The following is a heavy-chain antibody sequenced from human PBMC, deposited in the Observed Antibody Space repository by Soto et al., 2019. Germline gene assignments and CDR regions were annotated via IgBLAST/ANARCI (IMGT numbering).Heavy chain of an antibody. CDR2: INPNSGGT. V-gene: IGHV1-2*02. CDR1: GYTFTGYY. Sequence: GASVKVSCKASGYTFTGYYMHWVRQAPGQGLEWMGWINPNSGGTKYPQKFQGRVTMTRDTSITTVYMSLTGLKSDDTAVYYCARDLEKGGGSAGFDYWGQGTLVTVSS. J-gene: IGHJ4*02. CDR3: ARDLEKGGGSAGFDY. D-gene: IGHD2-15*01.